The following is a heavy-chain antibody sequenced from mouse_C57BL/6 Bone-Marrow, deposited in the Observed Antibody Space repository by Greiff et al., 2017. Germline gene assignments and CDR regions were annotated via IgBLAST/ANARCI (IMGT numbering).Heavy chain of an antibody. CDR3: TTLDYYGSYYYSMDY. V-gene: IGHV14-4*01. J-gene: IGHJ4*01. CDR2: IDPENGDT. CDR1: GFNIEDDY. Sequence: VQLQQSGAELVRPGASVKLSCTASGFNIEDDYMHWVKQRPEQGLEWIGWIDPENGDTAYASKFQGKATITADTSSNTAYLQLSSLTSEDTAVYYCTTLDYYGSYYYSMDYWGQGTSVTVSA. D-gene: IGHD1-1*01.